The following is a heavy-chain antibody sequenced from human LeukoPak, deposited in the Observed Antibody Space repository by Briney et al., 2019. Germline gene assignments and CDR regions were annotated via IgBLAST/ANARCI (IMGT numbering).Heavy chain of an antibody. V-gene: IGHV1-46*02. J-gene: IGHJ4*02. CDR3: ARDGRRSLDY. Sequence: ASVKVSCKASGYTFNTYYIHWVRQAPGQGLEGMGIINPSGGSTIYTQKFQGRVTMTRDMSTSTVYMELSSLRSDDTAVYYCARDGRRSLDYWGQGTLVTVSS. CDR1: GYTFNTYY. CDR2: INPSGGST.